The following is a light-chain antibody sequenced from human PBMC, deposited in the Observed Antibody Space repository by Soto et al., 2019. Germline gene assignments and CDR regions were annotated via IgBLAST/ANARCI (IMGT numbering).Light chain of an antibody. CDR1: NSNLGAGYD. CDR2: GNR. Sequence: QSALTQPPSVSGAPGQRVTISCTGNNSNLGAGYDVHWYQQLPGAAPKLVIFGNRNRPSGVPERFSGSRSGTPASLAITGLQAEDEADYYCQAYDYSLTASVFGEGTKVTVL. V-gene: IGLV1-40*01. CDR3: QAYDYSLTASV. J-gene: IGLJ3*02.